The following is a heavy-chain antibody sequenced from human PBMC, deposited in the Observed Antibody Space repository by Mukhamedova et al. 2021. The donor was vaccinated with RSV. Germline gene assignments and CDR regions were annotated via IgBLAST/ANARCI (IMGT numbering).Heavy chain of an antibody. J-gene: IGHJ3*01. V-gene: IGHV3-74*01. Sequence: GRFTISRDNARNTLYLQMNSLRAEDTAVYYCARQRLPGAFDVWGQGTMVPVYS. CDR3: ARQRLPGAFDV. D-gene: IGHD5-12*01.